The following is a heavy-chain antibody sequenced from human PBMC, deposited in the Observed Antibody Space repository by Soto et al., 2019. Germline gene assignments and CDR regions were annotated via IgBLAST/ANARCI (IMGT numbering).Heavy chain of an antibody. CDR3: ARNYYGSGTFDY. Sequence: ASVKVSCKASGYTFTSYDINWVRQATGQGLEWVGWMTPNSGEIGFAQKFQGRVTMTRDTSISTAYMELSSLRSEDTAIYYCARNYYGSGTFDYWGQGTLVTV. V-gene: IGHV1-8*01. CDR2: MTPNSGEI. D-gene: IGHD3-10*01. J-gene: IGHJ4*02. CDR1: GYTFTSYD.